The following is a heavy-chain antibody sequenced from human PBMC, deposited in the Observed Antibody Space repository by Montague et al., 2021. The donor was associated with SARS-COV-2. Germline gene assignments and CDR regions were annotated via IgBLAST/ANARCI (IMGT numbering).Heavy chain of an antibody. CDR3: ARHYDHSSRVDS. CDR1: GGSISSDY. V-gene: IGHV4-59*08. J-gene: IGHJ4*02. CDR2: VYYRGNT. Sequence: SETLSLTCTVSGGSISSDYWTWTRQPPGKGLEWIGFVYYRGNTYYNPSFRGRVTISVDTSSNHFSLTLSSVTAADTAIYYCARHYDHSSRVDSWGQGTLVTVSS. D-gene: IGHD3-16*01.